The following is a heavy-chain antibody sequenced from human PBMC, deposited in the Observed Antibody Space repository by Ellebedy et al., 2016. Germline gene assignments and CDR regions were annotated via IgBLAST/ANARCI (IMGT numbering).Heavy chain of an antibody. D-gene: IGHD6-19*01. J-gene: IGHJ6*02. CDR3: ARDFIAVASGMDV. V-gene: IGHV3-33*01. CDR1: GSTFSSYG. CDR2: IWYDGSNK. Sequence: GESLKISCAASGSTFSSYGMHWVRQAPGKGLEWVAVIWYDGSNKYYADSVKGRFTISRDNSKNTLYLQMNSLRAEDTAVYYCARDFIAVASGMDVWGQGTTVTVSS.